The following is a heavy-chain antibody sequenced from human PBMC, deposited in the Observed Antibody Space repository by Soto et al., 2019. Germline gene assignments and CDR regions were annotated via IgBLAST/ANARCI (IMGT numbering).Heavy chain of an antibody. CDR2: IHYSGNT. CDR3: ATNHDDISGRTPLLFDS. D-gene: IGHD3-22*01. J-gene: IGHJ4*02. Sequence: QVQLQESGPGLVKPSQTLSLTCTVSGDSIGTGGYYWDWIRQHPGKGREWIGYIHYSGNTYYNPSLKNRRTISLDTSKNQFSLHLSSVTAADTAVYYCATNHDDISGRTPLLFDSWVPGTLVTVSS. V-gene: IGHV4-31*03. CDR1: GDSIGTGGYY.